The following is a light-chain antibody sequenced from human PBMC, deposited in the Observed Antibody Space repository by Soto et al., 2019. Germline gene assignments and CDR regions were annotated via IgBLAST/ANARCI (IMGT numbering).Light chain of an antibody. CDR3: CSYAGSVV. CDR2: EGS. CDR1: SSDVGNYNL. V-gene: IGLV2-23*01. Sequence: QSALTQPASVSWSPGQSITISCTGTSSDVGNYNLVSWYQQHPGKAPKVMIFEGSKRPSGVSTRFSGSKSGNTASLTISGLQAEDEADYYCCSYAGSVVFGGGTKLTVL. J-gene: IGLJ2*01.